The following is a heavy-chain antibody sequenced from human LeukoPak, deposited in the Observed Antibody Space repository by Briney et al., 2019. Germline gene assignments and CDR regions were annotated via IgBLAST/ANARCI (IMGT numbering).Heavy chain of an antibody. Sequence: GGSLRLSCAASGFTFDSYDRYVMSWVRQAPGKGLEWVSTVSGSGATTYYADSVNGRFTISRDNSKSTLYLQMISLRAEDTAVYYCAKGISPMIVVVTDWGQGTLVTVSS. CDR2: VSGSGATT. V-gene: IGHV3-23*01. CDR1: GFTFDSYD. D-gene: IGHD3-22*01. J-gene: IGHJ4*02. CDR3: AKGISPMIVVVTD.